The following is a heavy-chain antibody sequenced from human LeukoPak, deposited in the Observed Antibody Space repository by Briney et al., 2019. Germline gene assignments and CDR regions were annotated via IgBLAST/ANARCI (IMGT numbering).Heavy chain of an antibody. D-gene: IGHD1-26*01. J-gene: IGHJ4*02. Sequence: SETLSLTCAVYGGSFIGYYWSWIRQPPGKGLEWIGEINHFRSTNYNPSLKSRVTISIDTSKYQFSLKLSSVTAADTAVYYCARIRSRKWGFDYWGQGTLVTVSS. CDR2: INHFRST. CDR3: ARIRSRKWGFDY. V-gene: IGHV4-34*01. CDR1: GGSFIGYY.